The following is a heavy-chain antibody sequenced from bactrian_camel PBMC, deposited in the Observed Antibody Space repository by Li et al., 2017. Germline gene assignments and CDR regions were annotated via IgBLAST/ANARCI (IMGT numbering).Heavy chain of an antibody. CDR3: AAWWVYGARWYEGDYKY. CDR1: GYTDSSYC. D-gene: IGHD6*01. J-gene: IGHJ4*01. Sequence: QLVESGGGSVQAGGSLRLSCAASGYTDSSYCVAWFRQAPGKEREGVAIIYPGGNSTGYAESVRGRFTISQDNAKNTVYLQMNSLKPEDTAMYYCAAWWVYGARWYEGDYKYWGQGTQVTVS. V-gene: IGHV3S1*01. CDR2: IYPGGNST.